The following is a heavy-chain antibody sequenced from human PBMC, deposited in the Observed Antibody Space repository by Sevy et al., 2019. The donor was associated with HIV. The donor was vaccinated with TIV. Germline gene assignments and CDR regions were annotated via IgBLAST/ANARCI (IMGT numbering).Heavy chain of an antibody. Sequence: GGSLRLSCAASGFTFSSYWMSWVRQAPGKGLEWVANIKQDGSEKYYVDSVKGRFTISRDNAKNSLYLQMNSLRAEDTAVYYCASWLIAARPSRYYGIDVWGQGTTVTVSS. D-gene: IGHD6-6*01. CDR1: GFTFSSYW. CDR3: ASWLIAARPSRYYGIDV. J-gene: IGHJ6*02. CDR2: IKQDGSEK. V-gene: IGHV3-7*01.